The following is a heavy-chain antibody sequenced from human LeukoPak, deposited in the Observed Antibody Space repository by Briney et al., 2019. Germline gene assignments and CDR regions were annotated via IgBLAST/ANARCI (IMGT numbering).Heavy chain of an antibody. J-gene: IGHJ4*02. CDR3: AADVPAVTIFGY. CDR2: INSDGSST. D-gene: IGHD2-2*01. Sequence: PGGSLRLSCAASGFTFSTYWTHWVRQAPGTGLVWVSLINSDGSSTNYADSVKGRFTISRDNAKNTLYLQMNSLRAEDTAVYYCAADVPAVTIFGYWGQGTLVTVSS. CDR1: GFTFSTYW. V-gene: IGHV3-74*01.